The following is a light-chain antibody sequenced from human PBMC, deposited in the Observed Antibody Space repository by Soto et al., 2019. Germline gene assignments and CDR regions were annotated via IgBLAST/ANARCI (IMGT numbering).Light chain of an antibody. CDR2: GNS. CDR3: QSYDSSLSGWV. CDR1: SSNIGAGYD. Sequence: QSVLTQPPSVSGATGQRVTIPCTGRSSNIGAGYDVHWYQQLPGTAPKLLIYGNSNRPSGVPDRFSGSKSGTSASLAITGLQAEDEADYYCQSYDSSLSGWVFGGGNKLTVL. J-gene: IGLJ2*01. V-gene: IGLV1-40*01.